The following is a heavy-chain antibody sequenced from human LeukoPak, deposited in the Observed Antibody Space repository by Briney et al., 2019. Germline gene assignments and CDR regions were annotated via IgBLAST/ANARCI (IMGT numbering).Heavy chain of an antibody. D-gene: IGHD3-3*01. J-gene: IGHJ5*02. V-gene: IGHV1-8*01. CDR1: GYTFTSYD. CDR2: MNPNSGNT. CDR3: ARALRITIFGVVIGARFDP. Sequence: ASVKVSCKASGYTFTSYDINWVRQATGQGLEWMGWMNPNSGNTGYAQKFQGRVTMTRNTSISTAYMELSSLRSEDTAVYYCARALRITIFGVVIGARFDPWGQGTLVTVSS.